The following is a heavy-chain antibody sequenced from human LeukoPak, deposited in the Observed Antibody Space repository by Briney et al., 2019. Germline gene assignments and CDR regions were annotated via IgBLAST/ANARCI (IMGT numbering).Heavy chain of an antibody. Sequence: SETLSLTCSVSGGSVSSGTYYWSWIRQPPGKGLEWIGCVSYSGTTKYSPSLKSRVTISVDTSKNQFSLKLTSVTAADTAVYYCARGNGDYVEYFQHWGQGTLVTVSS. D-gene: IGHD4-17*01. V-gene: IGHV4-61*01. CDR1: GGSVSSGTYY. CDR2: VSYSGTT. CDR3: ARGNGDYVEYFQH. J-gene: IGHJ1*01.